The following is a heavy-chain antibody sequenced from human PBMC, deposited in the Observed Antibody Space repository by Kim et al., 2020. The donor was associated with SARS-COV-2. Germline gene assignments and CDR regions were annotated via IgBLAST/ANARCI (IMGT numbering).Heavy chain of an antibody. CDR1: GYSISSGYY. CDR2: IYHSGST. V-gene: IGHV4-38-2*02. Sequence: SETLSLTCTVSGYSISSGYYWGWIRQPPGKGLEWIGSIYHSGSTYYNPSLKSRVTISVDTSKNQFSLKLSSVTAADTAVYYCARSGIQLWLPRLAWFDP. J-gene: IGHJ5*02. CDR3: ARSGIQLWLPRLAWFDP. D-gene: IGHD5-18*01.